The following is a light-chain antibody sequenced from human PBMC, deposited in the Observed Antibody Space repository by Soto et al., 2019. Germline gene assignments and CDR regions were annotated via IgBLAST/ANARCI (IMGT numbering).Light chain of an antibody. V-gene: IGKV3-11*01. CDR1: QTVRND. CDR3: QQRTNWPPT. CDR2: SAS. Sequence: EIVLTQSPGTLSLSPGERATLSCRASQTVRNDLVWYHQKPGQAPRVLIYSASNRATGIPARFSGSGSGTDFTLTISSLEPEDFAVYYCQQRTNWPPTFGGGTKVEIK. J-gene: IGKJ4*01.